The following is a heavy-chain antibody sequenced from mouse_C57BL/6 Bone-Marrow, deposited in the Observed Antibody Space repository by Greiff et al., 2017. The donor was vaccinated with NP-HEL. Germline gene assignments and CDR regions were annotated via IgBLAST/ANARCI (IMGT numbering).Heavy chain of an antibody. CDR1: GFTFSDYG. Sequence: EVKLVESGGGLVKPGGSLKLSCAASGFTFSDYGMHWVRQAPEKGLEWVAYISSGSSTIYYADTVKGRFTISRDNAKNTLFLQMTSLRSEDTAMYYCARTKLAYWGQGTLVTVSA. CDR3: ARTKLAY. V-gene: IGHV5-17*01. J-gene: IGHJ3*01. CDR2: ISSGSSTI.